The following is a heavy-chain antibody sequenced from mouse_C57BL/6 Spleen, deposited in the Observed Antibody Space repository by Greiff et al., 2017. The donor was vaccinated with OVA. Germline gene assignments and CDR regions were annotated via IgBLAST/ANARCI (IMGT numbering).Heavy chain of an antibody. CDR3: ARSPWGGPYAMDY. Sequence: QVQLQQPGAELVMPGASVKLSCKASGYTFTSYWMHWVKQRPGKGLEWIGEIDPSDSYTNYNQKFKGKSTLTVDKSSSTAYMQLSSLTSEDSAVEYGARSPWGGPYAMDYWGQGTSVTVSS. CDR2: IDPSDSYT. CDR1: GYTFTSYW. J-gene: IGHJ4*01. V-gene: IGHV1-69*01.